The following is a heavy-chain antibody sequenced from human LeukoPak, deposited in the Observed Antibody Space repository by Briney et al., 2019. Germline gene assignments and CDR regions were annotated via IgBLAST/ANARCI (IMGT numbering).Heavy chain of an antibody. CDR2: IYYSGST. CDR1: GGSISRYY. D-gene: IGHD3-16*01. V-gene: IGHV4-59*01. J-gene: IGHJ6*03. Sequence: SETLSLTCTVSGGSISRYYWSWIWQPPGKGLERIGYIYYSGSTNYNPSRKSRVTISVDTSKNQFSLKLSSVTAADTAVYYCARETSQKGAHYMDVWGKGTTVTISS. CDR3: ARETSQKGAHYMDV.